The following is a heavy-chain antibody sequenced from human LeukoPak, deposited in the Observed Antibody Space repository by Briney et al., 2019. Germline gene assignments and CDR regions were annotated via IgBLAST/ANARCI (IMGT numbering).Heavy chain of an antibody. D-gene: IGHD2-8*01. CDR3: ARGDCTNGVCYMLV. CDR1: GYTFTSYG. Sequence: GASVKVSCKASGYTFTSYGISWVRQAPGQGLEWMGWISAYNGNTNYAQKLQGRVTMTTDTSTSTAYMELRSLRSDDTAVYYCARGDCTNGVCYMLVWGQGTLVTVSS. J-gene: IGHJ4*02. CDR2: ISAYNGNT. V-gene: IGHV1-18*01.